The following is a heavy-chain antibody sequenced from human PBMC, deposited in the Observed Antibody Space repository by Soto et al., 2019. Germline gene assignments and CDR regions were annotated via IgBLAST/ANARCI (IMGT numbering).Heavy chain of an antibody. CDR1: GFTVSSNY. CDR3: DRGVSRYGYGMDG. CDR2: IYSGGST. D-gene: IGHD3-16*01. J-gene: IGHJ6*02. V-gene: IGHV3-53*01. Sequence: PGRSMRLSFAASGFTVSSNYMSWVRQAPGKGLEWVSVIYSGGSTYYADSVKGRFTISRDNSKNTLYLQMNSLRAEDTAVYYCDRGVSRYGYGMDGWGQGATVTVS.